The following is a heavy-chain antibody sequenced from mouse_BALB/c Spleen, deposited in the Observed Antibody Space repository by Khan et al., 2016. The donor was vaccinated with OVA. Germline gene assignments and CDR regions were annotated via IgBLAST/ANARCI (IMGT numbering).Heavy chain of an antibody. V-gene: IGHV1-7*01. CDR1: GYTFSTYW. J-gene: IGHJ2*01. CDR3: TRDRIEY. Sequence: QVQLKESGAALAKPGASVKMSCKASGYTFSTYWMHWVKQRPGQGLEWIGYINPTSGYTDYNEKFKDKATLSADKSSSTAYMQLSRLTSEDSAVYYCTRDRIEYWGQGTTLTVSS. CDR2: INPTSGYT.